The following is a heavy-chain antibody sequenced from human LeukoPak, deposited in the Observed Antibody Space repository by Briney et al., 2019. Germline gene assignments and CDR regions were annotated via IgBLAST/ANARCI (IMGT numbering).Heavy chain of an antibody. CDR2: IYGGGTT. CDR3: ARGLGGSYYEPIDY. CDR1: GFTVSSKY. D-gene: IGHD1-26*01. V-gene: IGHV3-53*01. J-gene: IGHJ4*02. Sequence: GGSLRLSCATSGFTVSSKYMSWVRHAPGKGLECVSVIYGGGTTYYADSVKGRFTISRDNSKNTLYLQMNSLRAEDTAVYYCARGLGGSYYEPIDYWGQGTLVTVSS.